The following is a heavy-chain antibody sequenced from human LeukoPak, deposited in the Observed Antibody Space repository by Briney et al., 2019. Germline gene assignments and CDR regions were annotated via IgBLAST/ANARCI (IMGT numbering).Heavy chain of an antibody. CDR2: IYYSGST. CDR3: AREGISLDAFDI. Sequence: SETLSLTCAVYGGSFSGYYWSWIRQPPGKGLEWIGYIYYSGSTNYNPSLKSRVTISVDTSKNQFSLKLSSVTAADTAVYYCAREGISLDAFDIWGQGTMVTVSS. J-gene: IGHJ3*02. V-gene: IGHV4-59*01. CDR1: GGSFSGYY.